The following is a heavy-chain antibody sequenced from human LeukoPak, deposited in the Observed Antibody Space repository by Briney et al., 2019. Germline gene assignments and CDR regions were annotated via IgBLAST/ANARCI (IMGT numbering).Heavy chain of an antibody. V-gene: IGHV3-23*01. CDR1: EFSVGSNY. CDR2: ISNDGGGT. D-gene: IGHD5-12*01. J-gene: IGHJ5*01. CDR3: AKNTPRGYDFDS. Sequence: GGSLRLSCAASEFSVGSNYMTWVRQAPGKGLEWVSSISNDGGGTQYADSVRGRFTISRDNSRNTLYVEMNSLRAEDTAIYYCAKNTPRGYDFDSWGQGALVTVSS.